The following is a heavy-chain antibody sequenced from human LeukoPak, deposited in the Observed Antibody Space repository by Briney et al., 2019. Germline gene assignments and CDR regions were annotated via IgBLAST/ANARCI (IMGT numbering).Heavy chain of an antibody. CDR2: IYYSGST. J-gene: IGHJ4*02. Sequence: SETLSLTCTVSGGSISSGGYYWSWIRQHPGKGLEWIGYIYYSGSTYYNPSLKSRVTISVDTSKNQFSLKLSSVTAADTAVYYCARGSQQLSPTKFDYWGQGTLVTVSS. CDR3: ARGSQQLSPTKFDY. D-gene: IGHD6-13*01. V-gene: IGHV4-31*03. CDR1: GGSISSGGYY.